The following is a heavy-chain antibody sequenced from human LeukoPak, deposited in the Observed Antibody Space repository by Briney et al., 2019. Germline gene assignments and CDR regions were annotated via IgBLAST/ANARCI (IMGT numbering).Heavy chain of an antibody. CDR1: GYTFTGYY. D-gene: IGHD3-10*01. CDR3: ARDRVITMVRGVITSYYYYFYMDV. Sequence: GASVKVSCKASGYTFTGYYMHWVRQAPGQGLEWMGWINPNSGGTNYAQKFQGRVTMTRDTSISTAYMELSRLRSDDTAVYYCARDRVITMVRGVITSYYYYFYMDVWGKGTTVTISS. V-gene: IGHV1-2*02. CDR2: INPNSGGT. J-gene: IGHJ6*03.